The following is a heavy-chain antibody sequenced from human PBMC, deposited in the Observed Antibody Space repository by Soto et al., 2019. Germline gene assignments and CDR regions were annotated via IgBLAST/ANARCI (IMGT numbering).Heavy chain of an antibody. D-gene: IGHD1-26*01. CDR1: GGSVSSGSYY. Sequence: QVQLQESGPGLVKPSETLSLTCTVSGGSVSSGSYYWSWIRQPPGKGLEWIGCMYYSGSTNYNPSLKSRVTISVDTSNNQFSLKLSSVTAADTAVYYCSSMTPPSWWGVEATPFDYWGQGTLVTVSS. CDR3: SSMTPPSWWGVEATPFDY. CDR2: MYYSGST. J-gene: IGHJ4*02. V-gene: IGHV4-61*01.